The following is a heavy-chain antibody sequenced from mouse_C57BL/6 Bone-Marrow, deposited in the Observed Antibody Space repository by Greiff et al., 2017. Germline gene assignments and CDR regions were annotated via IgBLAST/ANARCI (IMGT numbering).Heavy chain of an antibody. CDR3: ARSEGDYFDY. J-gene: IGHJ2*01. V-gene: IGHV1-81*01. CDR1: GYTFTSYG. Sequence: ESGAELARPGASVKMSCKASGYTFTSYGISWVKQRTGQGLEWIGEIYPRSGNTYYNEKFKGKATLTADKSSSTAYMELRSLTSEDSAVYFCARSEGDYFDYWGQGTTLTVSS. CDR2: IYPRSGNT.